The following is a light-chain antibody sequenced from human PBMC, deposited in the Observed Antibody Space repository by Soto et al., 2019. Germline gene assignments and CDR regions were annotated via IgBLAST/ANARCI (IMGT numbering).Light chain of an antibody. V-gene: IGKV3-15*01. CDR1: QSVNSN. Sequence: VMTQSPATLSLSPGDSATLSCRASQSVNSNLAWYQQKTGQAPRVLIFGESTRATGIPDRFSGSGSGTELSLTINRLQSEDFAVYYCQEYNTWPWTCGQGTKVDIK. J-gene: IGKJ1*01. CDR2: GES. CDR3: QEYNTWPWT.